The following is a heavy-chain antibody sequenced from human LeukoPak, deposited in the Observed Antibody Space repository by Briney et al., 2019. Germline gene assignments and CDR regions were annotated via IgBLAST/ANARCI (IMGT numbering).Heavy chain of an antibody. CDR2: IYYSGST. J-gene: IGHJ3*02. D-gene: IGHD2-2*01. CDR1: GGSISSYY. CDR3: ARDGGKYCSSTSCRNAFDI. Sequence: SETLSLTCTVSGGSISSYYWSWIRQPPGKGLEWIGYIYYSGSTNYNPSLKSRVTISVDTSKNQFSLYLSFVTAADTAVYYCARDGGKYCSSTSCRNAFDIWGQGTMVTVSA. V-gene: IGHV4-59*01.